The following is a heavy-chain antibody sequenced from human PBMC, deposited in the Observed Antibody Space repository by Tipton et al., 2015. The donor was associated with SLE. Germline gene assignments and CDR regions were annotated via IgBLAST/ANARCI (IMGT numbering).Heavy chain of an antibody. V-gene: IGHV4-61*05. CDR1: GGSISSSSYC. Sequence: TLSLTCTVSGGSISSSSYCWSWIRQFPGKGLEWIAFICYNGVSNYNPSLRSRVTISLDTSKNQFSLKLTSVTAADTAVYYCARTSGNFPFDYWGQGNLVTVSS. D-gene: IGHD1-26*01. J-gene: IGHJ4*02. CDR3: ARTSGNFPFDY. CDR2: ICYNGVS.